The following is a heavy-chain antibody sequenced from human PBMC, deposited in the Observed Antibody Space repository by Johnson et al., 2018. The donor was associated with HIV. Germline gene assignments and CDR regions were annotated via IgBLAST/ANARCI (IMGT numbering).Heavy chain of an antibody. J-gene: IGHJ3*02. V-gene: IGHV3-30*14. CDR2: ISYDGSNK. CDR1: GFTFSSYA. CDR3: ARDHLRRSHAFDI. Sequence: VQLVESGGGVVQPGRSLRLSCADSGFTFSSYAMHWVRQAPGKGLEWVAVISYDGSNKYYADSVKGRFTISRDNSKNKLYLQMNSLRAEDTAVYYCARDHLRRSHAFDIWGQGTMVTVSS. D-gene: IGHD2-15*01.